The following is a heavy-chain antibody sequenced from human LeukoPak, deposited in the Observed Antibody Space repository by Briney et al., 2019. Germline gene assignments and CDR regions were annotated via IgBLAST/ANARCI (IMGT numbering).Heavy chain of an antibody. CDR3: ARGSPKHDS. Sequence: SETLSLTCAVYGGSFSGNNWNWIRQPPGKGLEWIGEINHSGATKYNPSLKSRLTISVGPSKNQFSLKLKSVTAADTAVYYCARGSPKHDSWGQGTLVTVSS. CDR1: GGSFSGNN. CDR2: INHSGAT. V-gene: IGHV4-34*01. J-gene: IGHJ5*01.